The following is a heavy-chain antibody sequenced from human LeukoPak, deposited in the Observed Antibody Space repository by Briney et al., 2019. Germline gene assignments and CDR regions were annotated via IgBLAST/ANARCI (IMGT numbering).Heavy chain of an antibody. D-gene: IGHD1-1*01. V-gene: IGHV3-9*01. CDR1: GFTFDDYA. J-gene: IGHJ4*02. CDR3: AKDIANWNAPTFDY. CDR2: ISWNSGSI. Sequence: PGRSLRLSCAASGFTFDDYAMHWVRQAPGKGLEWVSGISWNSGSIGYADSVKGRFTISRDNAKNSPYLQMNSLRAEDTALYYCAKDIANWNAPTFDYWGQGTLVTVSS.